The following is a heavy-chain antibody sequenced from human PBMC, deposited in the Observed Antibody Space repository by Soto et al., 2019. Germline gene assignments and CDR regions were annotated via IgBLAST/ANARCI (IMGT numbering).Heavy chain of an antibody. CDR3: ARGPTRGWRCFFDY. Sequence: SETLSLTCTVSGASITTYYWSWIRQPPGKGLEWIGYISYSGSTDYNPSLKTRVTISFDASKNQISLQVRSATAADTAMYYCARGPTRGWRCFFDYWGLGTLVTVSS. D-gene: IGHD6-19*01. CDR1: GASITTYY. J-gene: IGHJ4*02. V-gene: IGHV4-59*01. CDR2: ISYSGST.